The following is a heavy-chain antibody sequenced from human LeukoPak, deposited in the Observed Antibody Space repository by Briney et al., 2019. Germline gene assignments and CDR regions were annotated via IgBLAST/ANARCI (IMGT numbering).Heavy chain of an antibody. CDR2: ISYDGSNK. J-gene: IGHJ6*02. V-gene: IGHV3-30*04. D-gene: IGHD5-24*01. CDR1: GFTFSSYA. Sequence: GGSLRLSCAASGFTFSSYAMHWVRQAPGKGLEWVAVISYDGSNKYYADSVKGRFTISRDNSKNTLYLQMNSLRAEDTAVYYCARVYGYNPNYYYGMDVWGQGTTVTVSS. CDR3: ARVYGYNPNYYYGMDV.